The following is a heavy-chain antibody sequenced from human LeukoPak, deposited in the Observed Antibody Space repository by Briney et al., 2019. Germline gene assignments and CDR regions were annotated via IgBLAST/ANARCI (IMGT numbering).Heavy chain of an antibody. CDR3: ARRLSNYYGSGSLRY. D-gene: IGHD3-10*01. Sequence: PSETLSLTCAVYGGSFSGYYWSWIRQPPGKGLEWIGEINHSGSTNYNPSLKSRVTISVDTSKNQFSLKLSSVTAADTAVYYCARRLSNYYGSGSLRYWGQGTLVTVSS. CDR2: INHSGST. CDR1: GGSFSGYY. V-gene: IGHV4-34*01. J-gene: IGHJ4*02.